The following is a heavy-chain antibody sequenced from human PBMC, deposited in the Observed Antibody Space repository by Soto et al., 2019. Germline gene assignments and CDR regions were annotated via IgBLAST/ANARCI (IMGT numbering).Heavy chain of an antibody. Sequence: SETLSLTCAVYGGSFSGYYWSWIRQPPGKGLEWIGEINHSGSTNYNPSLKSRVTISVDTSKNQFSLKLSSVTAADTAVYYCARDRRGRRLNSPIDYWGQGTLVTVSS. J-gene: IGHJ4*02. CDR3: ARDRRGRRLNSPIDY. V-gene: IGHV4-34*01. D-gene: IGHD3-16*01. CDR2: INHSGST. CDR1: GGSFSGYY.